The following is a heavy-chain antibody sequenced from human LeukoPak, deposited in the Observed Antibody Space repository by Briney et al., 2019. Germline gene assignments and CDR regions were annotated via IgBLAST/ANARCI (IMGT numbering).Heavy chain of an antibody. Sequence: GASVKVSCKASGYTFTSYGISWVRQAPGQGLEWMGWISAYNGNTNYAQKLQGRVTMTTDTSTSTAYMELRSLRSDDTAVYYCARLSFLYDSSGYRNWGQGTLVTVSS. CDR2: ISAYNGNT. J-gene: IGHJ4*02. CDR1: GYTFTSYG. D-gene: IGHD3-22*01. V-gene: IGHV1-18*01. CDR3: ARLSFLYDSSGYRN.